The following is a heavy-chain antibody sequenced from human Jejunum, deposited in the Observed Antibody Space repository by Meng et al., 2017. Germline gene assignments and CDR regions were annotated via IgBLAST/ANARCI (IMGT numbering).Heavy chain of an antibody. Sequence: VELQESGPGLVKPSETLSLTCTISGGSISSDSWSWIRQTPGKGLEWIGYRHVTGTTSYNPSLKSRLLISVDTSKNHFFLNVTSVTAADTAIYYCARGWKLLHSWGQGTLVTVSS. D-gene: IGHD1-1*01. CDR3: ARGWKLLHS. J-gene: IGHJ4*02. CDR2: RHVTGTT. V-gene: IGHV4-59*01. CDR1: GGSISSDS.